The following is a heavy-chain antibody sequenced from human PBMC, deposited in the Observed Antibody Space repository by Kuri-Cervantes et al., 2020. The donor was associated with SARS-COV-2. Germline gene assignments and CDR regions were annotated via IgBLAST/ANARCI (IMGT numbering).Heavy chain of an antibody. J-gene: IGHJ4*02. Sequence: SVKVSCKASGGTFSSYAISWVRQAPGQGLEWMGGIIPIFSIANYAQKFQGRVTITADKSTSTAYMELSSLRSEDTAVYYCARDQGITGTLGDYWGQGTLVTVSS. CDR2: IIPIFSIA. CDR3: ARDQGITGTLGDY. V-gene: IGHV1-69*10. D-gene: IGHD1-20*01. CDR1: GGTFSSYA.